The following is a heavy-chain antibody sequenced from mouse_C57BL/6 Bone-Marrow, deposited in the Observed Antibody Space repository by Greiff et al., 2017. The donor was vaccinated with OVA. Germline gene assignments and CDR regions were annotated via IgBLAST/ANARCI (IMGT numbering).Heavy chain of an antibody. J-gene: IGHJ1*03. CDR2: INPDSSTI. V-gene: IGHV4-1*01. D-gene: IGHD1-1*01. CDR3: AREQITTVVATTDWYFDF. CDR1: GIDFSRYW. Sequence: GIDFSRYWMSWVRRAPGKGLEWIGEINPDSSTINYAPSLKDKFIISRDNAKNTLYLQMSKVRSEDTALYYCAREQITTVVATTDWYFDFWGTGTTVTVSS.